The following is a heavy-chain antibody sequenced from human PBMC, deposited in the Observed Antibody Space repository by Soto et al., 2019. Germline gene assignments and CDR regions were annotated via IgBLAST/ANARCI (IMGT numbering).Heavy chain of an antibody. CDR2: ISSSSSYI. V-gene: IGHV3-21*01. CDR3: ARSSPQQWLAPVYFDY. D-gene: IGHD6-19*01. CDR1: GFTFSSYS. J-gene: IGHJ4*02. Sequence: PVGSLRLSCAASGFTFSSYSMNWVRQAPGKGLEWVSSISSSSSYIYYADSVKGRFTISRDNAKNSLYLQMNSLRAEDTAVYYCARSSPQQWLAPVYFDYWGQGTLVTVSS.